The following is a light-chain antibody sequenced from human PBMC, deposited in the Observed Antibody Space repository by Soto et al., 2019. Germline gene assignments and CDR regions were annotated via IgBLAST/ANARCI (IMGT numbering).Light chain of an antibody. CDR1: QSVTSTS. V-gene: IGKV3-20*01. CDR3: QQYDSSPYT. Sequence: EIVLTQYPDTLSLSPGERATLSCRASQSVTSTSLAWYQHKHGQAPRLLIFGASSRATGIPDRISGSGSGTDFTLTISRLEPEDFAVYYCQQYDSSPYTFGQGTKLEIK. J-gene: IGKJ2*01. CDR2: GAS.